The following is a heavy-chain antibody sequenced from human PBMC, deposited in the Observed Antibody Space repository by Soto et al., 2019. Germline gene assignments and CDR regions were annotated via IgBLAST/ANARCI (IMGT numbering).Heavy chain of an antibody. D-gene: IGHD3-22*01. CDR3: ARQFDSDTSGYYYAY. Sequence: SVKVSCKASGGTFSTNAISWVRQAPGQGLEWMGGIIPIFGTANYAQKFQGRVTITADESTSTAYMELSSLRSEDTAVYYCARQFDSDTSGYYYAYWGQGTLVTVSS. CDR1: GGTFSTNA. CDR2: IIPIFGTA. J-gene: IGHJ4*02. V-gene: IGHV1-69*13.